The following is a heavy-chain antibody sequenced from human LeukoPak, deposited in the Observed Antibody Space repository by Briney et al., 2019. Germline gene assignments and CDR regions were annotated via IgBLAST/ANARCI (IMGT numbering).Heavy chain of an antibody. CDR3: AKGCSGYDSGPCD. CDR1: GFTFSSYS. V-gene: IGHV3-21*04. J-gene: IGHJ4*02. D-gene: IGHD5-12*01. Sequence: GGSLRLSCAASGFTFSSYSMNWVRQAPGKGLEWVSSISSSSSYIYYADSVKGRFTISRDNAKNSLYLQMNSLRAEDTALYYCAKGCSGYDSGPCDWGQGTLVTVSS. CDR2: ISSSSSYI.